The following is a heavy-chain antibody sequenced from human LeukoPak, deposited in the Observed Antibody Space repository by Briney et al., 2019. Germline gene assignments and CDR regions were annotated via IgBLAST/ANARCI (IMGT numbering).Heavy chain of an antibody. Sequence: GGSLRLSCEASGFTFSTYSMNWVRQAPGKGLEWVSYISSSSTIYYADSVKGRFTISRDNAKNSLYLQMNSLRAEDTAVYYCASYPSYNWNSWGQGTLVTVSS. CDR1: GFTFSTYS. CDR2: ISSSSTI. V-gene: IGHV3-48*01. J-gene: IGHJ4*02. CDR3: ASYPSYNWNS. D-gene: IGHD1-20*01.